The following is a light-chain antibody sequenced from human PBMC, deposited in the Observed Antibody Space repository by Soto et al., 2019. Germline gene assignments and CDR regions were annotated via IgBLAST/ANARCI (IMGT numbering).Light chain of an antibody. CDR1: QSVSRY. Sequence: EIVLTQSPATLSLSPGERATLSCRASQSVSRYLVWYQQKPGQAPRLLIYDASNRATGIPARFSGSGSGTDFTLTISSLEPEDFAVYYCQQRSNWITFGQGTRLEIK. V-gene: IGKV3-11*01. CDR3: QQRSNWIT. CDR2: DAS. J-gene: IGKJ5*01.